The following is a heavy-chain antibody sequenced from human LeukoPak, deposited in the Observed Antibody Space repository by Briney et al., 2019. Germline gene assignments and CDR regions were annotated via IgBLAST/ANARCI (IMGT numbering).Heavy chain of an antibody. CDR1: GFLFSRYW. V-gene: IGHV3-7*03. J-gene: IGHJ4*02. CDR3: AKDRDCSSTSCYFDY. D-gene: IGHD2-2*01. Sequence: GGSLRLSCAASGFLFSRYWMSWVRQAPGKGLEWVANIKEDGSEKYYVESMKGRFTISRDNVKNSLYLQINSLRAEDTAVYYCAKDRDCSSTSCYFDYWGQGTLATVSS. CDR2: IKEDGSEK.